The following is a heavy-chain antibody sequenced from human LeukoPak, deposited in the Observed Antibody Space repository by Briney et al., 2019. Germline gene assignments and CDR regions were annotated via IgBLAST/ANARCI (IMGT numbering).Heavy chain of an antibody. CDR2: INPNSGGT. CDR1: GYTFTDYY. V-gene: IGHV1-2*02. CDR3: ARGPVLTGYYQNYFDP. Sequence: GASVKVSCKASGYTFTDYYMHWVRQAPGQGLEWMGWINPNSGGTNYAQKFQGRVTMTRDTPISTAYMELSRLRSDDTAVYYCARGPVLTGYYQNYFDPWGQGTLVTVPS. J-gene: IGHJ5*02. D-gene: IGHD3-9*01.